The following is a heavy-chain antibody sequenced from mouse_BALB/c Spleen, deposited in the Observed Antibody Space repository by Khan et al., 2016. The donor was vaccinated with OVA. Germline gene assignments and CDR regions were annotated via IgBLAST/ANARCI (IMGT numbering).Heavy chain of an antibody. J-gene: IGHJ2*01. CDR2: ICADGST. Sequence: QVQLKESGPGLVAPSQSLSITCTVSGFSLTSYGVHWVRQPPGKGLEWLGVICADGSTNSNSALITRLSISKDNLKSQVFLNRNTLQTDDTAMYYCARLEDIWGQGTTLTVSS. V-gene: IGHV2-9*02. CDR3: ARLEDI. CDR1: GFSLTSYG.